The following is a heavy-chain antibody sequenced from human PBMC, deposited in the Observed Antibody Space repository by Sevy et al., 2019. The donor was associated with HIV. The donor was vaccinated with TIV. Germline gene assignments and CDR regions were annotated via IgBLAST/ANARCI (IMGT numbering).Heavy chain of an antibody. CDR3: ARPESVLTLGAFDI. CDR2: IYYTGST. J-gene: IGHJ3*02. CDR1: GGSISSSSYY. D-gene: IGHD7-27*01. Sequence: SENLSLTCTVSGGSISSSSYYWGWIRQPPGNGLEWIGSIYYTGSTYYNPSLKSRVTISVDRTKNQFSLKLSSVTAAQTAIYYCARPESVLTLGAFDIWGQGTVVTVSS. V-gene: IGHV4-39*01.